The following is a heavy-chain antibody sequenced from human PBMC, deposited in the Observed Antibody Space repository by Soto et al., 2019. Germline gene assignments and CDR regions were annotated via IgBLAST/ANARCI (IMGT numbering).Heavy chain of an antibody. Sequence: SVKVSCKASGGSFSTLGINCVRQAPGQGLEWMGGIIPLFGKARYAETSQGRVTITADTSTGTAYMEVSSLRSDDTAVFYCATAHNSGWYFFDYWGPGTLVTVSS. D-gene: IGHD6-19*01. CDR3: ATAHNSGWYFFDY. CDR1: GGSFSTLG. V-gene: IGHV1-69*06. CDR2: IIPLFGKA. J-gene: IGHJ4*02.